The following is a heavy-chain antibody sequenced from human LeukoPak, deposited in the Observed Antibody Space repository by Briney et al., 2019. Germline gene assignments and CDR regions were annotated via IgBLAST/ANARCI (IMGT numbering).Heavy chain of an antibody. CDR1: GYTFTGYY. CDR2: INPNSGGT. V-gene: IGHV1-2*02. Sequence: ASVKVSCTASGYTFTGYYMHWVRQAPGQGLEWMGWINPNSGGTNYAQKFQGRVTMTRDTSISTAYMELSRLRSDDTAVYYCAIPGRYYGSGSYYNDYWGQGTLVTVSS. J-gene: IGHJ4*02. CDR3: AIPGRYYGSGSYYNDY. D-gene: IGHD3-10*01.